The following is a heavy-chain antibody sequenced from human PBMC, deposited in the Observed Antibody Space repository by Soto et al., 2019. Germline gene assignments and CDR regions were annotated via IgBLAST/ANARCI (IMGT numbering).Heavy chain of an antibody. V-gene: IGHV3-23*01. CDR1: GFTFSNYA. Sequence: GGSLRLSCAASGFTFSNYAMSWVRQAPGKGLEWVSAISGSGGSTYYPDSVKGRFTISRDNSKNTLYLQMNSLRAEDTAVYYCAMRRQGSGDYWGQGTLVTVSS. J-gene: IGHJ4*02. CDR3: AMRRQGSGDY. D-gene: IGHD3-10*01. CDR2: ISGSGGST.